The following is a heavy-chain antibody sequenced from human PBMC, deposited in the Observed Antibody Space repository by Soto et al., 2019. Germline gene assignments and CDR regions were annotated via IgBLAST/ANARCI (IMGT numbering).Heavy chain of an antibody. CDR2: LNIAGAI. CDR1: GASISSFN. V-gene: IGHV4-4*07. D-gene: IGHD5-18*01. J-gene: IGHJ4*02. Sequence: SETLSLTCSVSGASISSFNWNWVRQPAGKGPEWVGRLNIAGAINYNPSLKSRITMSMDTSKNQISLHLRSVTAADTAMYYCARRAEDSYGYGYWGQGTLVTVSS. CDR3: ARRAEDSYGYGY.